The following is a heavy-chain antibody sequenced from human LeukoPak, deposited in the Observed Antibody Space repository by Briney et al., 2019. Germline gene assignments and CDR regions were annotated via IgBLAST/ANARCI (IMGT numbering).Heavy chain of an antibody. V-gene: IGHV1-2*02. CDR1: GYTFTGYY. Sequence: GASVKVSCKASGYTFTGYYMHWVRHAPGQGLEWMGWINPNSGGTNYAQKFQGRGTMTRDTSISTAYTELSRLRSDDTAVYYCARDRYARYSSGWDFDYWGQGTLVTVSS. J-gene: IGHJ4*02. D-gene: IGHD6-19*01. CDR3: ARDRYARYSSGWDFDY. CDR2: INPNSGGT.